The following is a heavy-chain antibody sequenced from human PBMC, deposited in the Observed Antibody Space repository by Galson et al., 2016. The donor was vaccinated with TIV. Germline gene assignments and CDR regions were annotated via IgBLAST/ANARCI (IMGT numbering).Heavy chain of an antibody. Sequence: SLRLSCAASGFTFSSWPMSWVCRAPGKGLEWVSAISASGGNTFYADSVKGRFTISRDNSKKTLYLQMDSLRAEDTAVYYCAKSFQYFYDNSGYFPYGFHIWGRGTMVTVSS. V-gene: IGHV3-23*01. J-gene: IGHJ3*02. CDR2: ISASGGNT. D-gene: IGHD3-22*01. CDR1: GFTFSSWP. CDR3: AKSFQYFYDNSGYFPYGFHI.